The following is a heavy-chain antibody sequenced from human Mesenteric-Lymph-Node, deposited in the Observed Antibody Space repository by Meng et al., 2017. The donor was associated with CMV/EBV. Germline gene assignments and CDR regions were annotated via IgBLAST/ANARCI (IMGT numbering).Heavy chain of an antibody. J-gene: IGHJ4*02. CDR1: GFPLSSYPMTYA. V-gene: IGHV3-23*01. CDR3: AKDGYMFGYGRARFDH. Sequence: GESLKISCAVSGFPLSSYPMTYAMSWVRQAPGKGLEWVSTLSGRGGSTYHADSVKGRFMISRDNSKNTLYLEMNSLRAEDTAIYYCAKDGYMFGYGRARFDHWGQGTLVTVSS. CDR2: LSGRGGST. D-gene: IGHD5-18*01.